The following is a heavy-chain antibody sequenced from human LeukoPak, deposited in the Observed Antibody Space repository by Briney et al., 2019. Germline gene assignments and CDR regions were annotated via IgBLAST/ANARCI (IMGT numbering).Heavy chain of an antibody. CDR3: AKEEYGLDY. J-gene: IGHJ4*02. CDR1: EFTFSSYW. V-gene: IGHV3-74*01. Sequence: GGSLRLSCAASEFTFSSYWMHWVRQAPGKGLVWVSRISGDGRSTSYADSVKGRFTISRDNAKNTMYLQMSSLRAEDTAVYYCAKEEYGLDYWGQGTLVTVSS. CDR2: ISGDGRST. D-gene: IGHD6-6*01.